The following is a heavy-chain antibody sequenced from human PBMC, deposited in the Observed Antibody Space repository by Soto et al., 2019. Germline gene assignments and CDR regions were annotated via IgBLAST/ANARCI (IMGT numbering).Heavy chain of an antibody. Sequence: GGSLRLSCAASGFAFSDYYMSWIRQAPGKGLEWVSYIRDSGSAIYYADSAKGRFTVSRDNAKRSLFLQMNSLRAEDTAVYYCARRPYCSGGSCYSHSMYYFDYWGQGTLVTVSS. CDR1: GFAFSDYY. CDR2: IRDSGSAI. CDR3: ARRPYCSGGSCYSHSMYYFDY. V-gene: IGHV3-11*01. D-gene: IGHD2-15*01. J-gene: IGHJ4*02.